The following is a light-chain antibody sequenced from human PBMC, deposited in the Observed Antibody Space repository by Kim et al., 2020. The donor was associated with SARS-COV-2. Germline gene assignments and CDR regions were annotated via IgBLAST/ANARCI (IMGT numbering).Light chain of an antibody. CDR1: QSVTSY. CDR3: HQRITWTFT. CDR2: DAF. J-gene: IGKJ2*01. Sequence: EIVLSQSSATLSLSPGGSDTLSCRSSQSVTSYLGWYQQKPGQAPRLLIYDAFNSATGIPARFSGSGPETDFTPTISSLEPEDFAVYYCHQRITWTFTFGQGTKLQI. V-gene: IGKV3-11*01.